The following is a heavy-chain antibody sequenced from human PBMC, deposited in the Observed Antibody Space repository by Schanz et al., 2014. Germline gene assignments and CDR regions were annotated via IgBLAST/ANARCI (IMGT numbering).Heavy chain of an antibody. CDR2: ISGSGGST. CDR3: AREQIMAAAGLVDY. D-gene: IGHD6-13*01. V-gene: IGHV3-23*04. J-gene: IGHJ4*02. CDR1: GFIFSSYA. Sequence: VQLVESGGGVVQPGRSLRLSCAASGFIFSSYAMHWVRQAPGKGLEWVSGISGSGGSTYYADSVKGRFTISRDNSKNTLYLQMNSLRAEDTAVYYCAREQIMAAAGLVDYWGQGTLVTVSS.